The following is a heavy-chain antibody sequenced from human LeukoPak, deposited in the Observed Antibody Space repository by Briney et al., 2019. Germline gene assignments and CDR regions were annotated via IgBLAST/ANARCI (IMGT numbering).Heavy chain of an antibody. J-gene: IGHJ4*02. V-gene: IGHV3-21*01. CDR2: ISSSSSYI. CDR3: ARSFGRGAYCGGDCYLFY. D-gene: IGHD2-21*02. Sequence: AGGSLRLSCAASGFTFSSYSMNWVRQAPGKGLEWVSSISSSSSYIYYADSVKGRFTISRDNAKNSLYLQMNSLRAEDTAVYYCARSFGRGAYCGGDCYLFYWGQGALVTVSS. CDR1: GFTFSSYS.